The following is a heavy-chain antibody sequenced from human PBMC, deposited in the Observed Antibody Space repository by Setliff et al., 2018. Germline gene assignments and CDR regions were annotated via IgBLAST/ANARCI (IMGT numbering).Heavy chain of an antibody. V-gene: IGHV4-34*01. CDR3: ARKSRNIVVVPAAVIYYYYYYMDV. CDR2: INHSGST. D-gene: IGHD2-2*01. J-gene: IGHJ6*03. CDR1: GGSFSGYY. Sequence: SETLSLTCAVYGGSFSGYYWSWIRQPPGKGLEWIGEINHSGSTNYNPSLKSRVTISVDTSKNQFSLKLSSVTAADTAVCYCARKSRNIVVVPAAVIYYYYYYMDVWGKGTTVTVSS.